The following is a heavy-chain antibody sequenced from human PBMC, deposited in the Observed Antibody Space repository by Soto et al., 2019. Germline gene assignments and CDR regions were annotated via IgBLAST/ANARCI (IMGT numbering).Heavy chain of an antibody. J-gene: IGHJ4*02. CDR2: ISGSGTNT. CDR1: GFTFSSYV. CDR3: AKLRGYSYGYPIDY. D-gene: IGHD5-18*01. V-gene: IGHV3-23*01. Sequence: EVQLLESGGGLVQPGGSLRLSCAASGFTFSSYVMSWVRQAPGKGLEWVSVISGSGTNTYYADSVKGRFTFSRDNSKNTLYLQMSSLRAEDTAVYYCAKLRGYSYGYPIDYWGQGTLVTVSS.